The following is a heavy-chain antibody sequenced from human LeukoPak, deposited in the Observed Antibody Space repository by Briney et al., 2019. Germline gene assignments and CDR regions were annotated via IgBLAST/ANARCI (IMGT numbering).Heavy chain of an antibody. CDR1: GFTFSSYG. CDR2: ISSSGRTK. CDR3: ARDSGRGYIYGYPDY. D-gene: IGHD5-18*01. J-gene: IGHJ4*02. V-gene: IGHV3-48*04. Sequence: PGGSLRLSCAASGFTFSSYGMHWVRQAPGKGLEWVSYISSSGRTKYYADSVKGRFTISRDNAKNSLYLQMNSLRAEDTAVYYCARDSGRGYIYGYPDYWGQGTLVTVSS.